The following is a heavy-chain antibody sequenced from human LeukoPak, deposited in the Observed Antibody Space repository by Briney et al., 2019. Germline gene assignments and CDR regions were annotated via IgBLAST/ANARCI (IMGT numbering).Heavy chain of an antibody. V-gene: IGHV4-34*01. CDR3: ARGIYYGSGSYPPPSDY. CDR2: INHSGST. D-gene: IGHD3-10*01. Sequence: SETLSLTCAVYGGSFSGYYWSWIRQTPGKGLEWIGEINHSGSTNYNPSLKSRVTISVDTSKNQFSLKLSSVTAADTAVYYCARGIYYGSGSYPPPSDYWGQGALVTVSS. J-gene: IGHJ4*02. CDR1: GGSFSGYY.